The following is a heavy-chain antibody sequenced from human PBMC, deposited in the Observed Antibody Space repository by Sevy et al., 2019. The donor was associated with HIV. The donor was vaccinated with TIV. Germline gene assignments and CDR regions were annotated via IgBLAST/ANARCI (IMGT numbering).Heavy chain of an antibody. CDR3: ARVPTYYFGSGTYVDY. Sequence: ASVKVSCKASGYTFRSNGIAWVRQAPGQGLQWMGWIGVYNGNSKYAQNLQDRLTMTTDTSTSTAYMELKSLRSDDTAVYYCARVPTYYFGSGTYVDYWGHGTLVTVSS. CDR2: IGVYNGNS. J-gene: IGHJ4*01. D-gene: IGHD3-10*01. V-gene: IGHV1-18*01. CDR1: GYTFRSNG.